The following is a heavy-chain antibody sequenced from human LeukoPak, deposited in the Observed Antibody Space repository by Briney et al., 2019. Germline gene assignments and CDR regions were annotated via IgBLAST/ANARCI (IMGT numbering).Heavy chain of an antibody. CDR3: AITVTEGYYYYYGMDV. Sequence: SETLSLTCTVSGGSISSSDYYWTWIRHHPGKGLEWIGYIYYSGGTYYNPSLKSRVTISVDMSKNQFSLKLSSVTAADTAVYYCAITVTEGYYYYYGMDVWGQGTTVTVSS. J-gene: IGHJ6*02. V-gene: IGHV4-31*03. CDR2: IYYSGGT. D-gene: IGHD4-17*01. CDR1: GGSISSSDYY.